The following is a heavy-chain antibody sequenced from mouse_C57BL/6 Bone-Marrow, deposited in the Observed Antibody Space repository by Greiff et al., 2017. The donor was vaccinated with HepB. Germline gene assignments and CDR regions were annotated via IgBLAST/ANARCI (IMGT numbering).Heavy chain of an antibody. CDR3: ARGPIYPKKTVVAIDY. Sequence: QVQLQQPGAELVMPGASVKLSCKASGYTFTSYWMHWVKQRPGQGLEWIGEIDPSDSYTNYNQKFKGKSTLTVDKSSSTAYMPLSSLTSEDSAVYYCARGPIYPKKTVVAIDYWGQGTTLTVSS. D-gene: IGHD1-1*01. CDR2: IDPSDSYT. V-gene: IGHV1-69*01. J-gene: IGHJ2*01. CDR1: GYTFTSYW.